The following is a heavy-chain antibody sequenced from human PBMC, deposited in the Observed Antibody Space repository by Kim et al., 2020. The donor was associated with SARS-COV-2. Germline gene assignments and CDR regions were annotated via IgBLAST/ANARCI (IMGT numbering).Heavy chain of an antibody. CDR2: ISSSGSTI. J-gene: IGHJ6*02. CDR1: GFTFSSYE. V-gene: IGHV3-48*03. CDR3: ARDGGSGGSSWGYQPSYYYYGMDV. D-gene: IGHD6-13*01. Sequence: GGSLRLSCAASGFTFSSYEMNWVRQAPGKGLEWVSYISSSGSTIYYADSVKGRFTISRDNAKNSLYLQMNSLRAEDTAVYYCARDGGSGGSSWGYQPSYYYYGMDVWGQGTTVTVSS.